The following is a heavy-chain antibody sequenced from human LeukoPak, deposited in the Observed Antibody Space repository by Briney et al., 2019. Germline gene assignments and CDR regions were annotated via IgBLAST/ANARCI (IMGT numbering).Heavy chain of an antibody. J-gene: IGHJ6*03. D-gene: IGHD3-3*01. CDR3: ARGKGGDFWSGYYSYYMDV. CDR1: GFTFSTYA. Sequence: GGSLRLSCAASGFTFSTYAMSWVRQAPGKGLEWVSSISSSSSYIYYADSVKGRFTISRDNAKNSLYLQMNSLRAEDTAVYYCARGKGGDFWSGYYSYYMDVWGKGTTVTVSS. CDR2: ISSSSSYI. V-gene: IGHV3-21*01.